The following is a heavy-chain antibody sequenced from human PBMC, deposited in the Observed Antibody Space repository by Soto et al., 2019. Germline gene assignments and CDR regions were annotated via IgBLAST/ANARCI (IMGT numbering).Heavy chain of an antibody. CDR3: AKAQQYYDSSGYYYFGY. Sequence: SLRLSCAASGFTFSSYAMSWVRQAPGKGLEWVSAISGSGGSTYYADSVKGRFTISRDNSKNTLYLQMNSLRAEDTAVYYCAKAQQYYDSSGYYYFGYWGQGTLVTVSS. CDR2: ISGSGGST. V-gene: IGHV3-23*01. D-gene: IGHD3-22*01. CDR1: GFTFSSYA. J-gene: IGHJ4*02.